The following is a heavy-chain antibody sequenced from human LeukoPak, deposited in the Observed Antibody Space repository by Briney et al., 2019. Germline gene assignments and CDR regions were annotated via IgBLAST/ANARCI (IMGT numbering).Heavy chain of an antibody. J-gene: IGHJ3*02. Sequence: PGGSLRLSCAASGFTFSSYSMNWVRQAPGKGLEWVSAISGSGGSTYYADSVKGRFTISRDNSKNTLYVQMNSLRAADTAVYYCALGLRYCSSTSCYPYAFDIWGQGTMVTVSS. CDR2: ISGSGGST. D-gene: IGHD2-2*01. V-gene: IGHV3-23*01. CDR3: ALGLRYCSSTSCYPYAFDI. CDR1: GFTFSSYS.